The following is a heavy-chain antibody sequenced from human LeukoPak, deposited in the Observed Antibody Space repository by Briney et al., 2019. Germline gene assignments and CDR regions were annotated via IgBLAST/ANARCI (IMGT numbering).Heavy chain of an antibody. V-gene: IGHV4-59*01. CDR3: ARSSPRLYYFDY. CDR1: GGSISSYY. CDR2: IYYSGST. J-gene: IGHJ4*02. Sequence: SETLSLTCTVSGGSISSYYWSWIWQPPGKGLEWIGYIYYSGSTNYNPSLKSRVTISVDTSKNQFSLKLSSVTAADTAVYYCARSSPRLYYFDYWGQGTLVTVSS. D-gene: IGHD2-15*01.